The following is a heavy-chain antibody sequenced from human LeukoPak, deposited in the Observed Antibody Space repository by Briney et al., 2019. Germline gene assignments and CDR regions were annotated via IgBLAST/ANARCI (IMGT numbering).Heavy chain of an antibody. Sequence: PSETLSLTCAVYGGSFSGYYWSWIRQPPGKGLEWIGENNHSGSTNYNPSLKSRVTISVDTSKNQFSLKLSSVSVADTAVYYCARQETAGIADDWGQGTLVTVSS. D-gene: IGHD6-13*01. CDR3: ARQETAGIADD. J-gene: IGHJ4*02. CDR1: GGSFSGYY. CDR2: NNHSGST. V-gene: IGHV4-34*01.